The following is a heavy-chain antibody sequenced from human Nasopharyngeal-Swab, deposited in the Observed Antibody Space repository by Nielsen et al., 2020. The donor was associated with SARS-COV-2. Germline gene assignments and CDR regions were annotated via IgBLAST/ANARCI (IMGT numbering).Heavy chain of an antibody. CDR1: GFTFSNYN. Sequence: GESLKISCAASGFTFSNYNMNWVRQAPGKGLEWVSSISSSTTYIHYADSVKGRFTISRDNAKNSLYLQMNSLRAEDTAVYYCARDGLDYDFWSAYFMDVWGQGTTVTVSS. D-gene: IGHD3-3*01. CDR2: ISSSTTYI. J-gene: IGHJ6*02. V-gene: IGHV3-21*01. CDR3: ARDGLDYDFWSAYFMDV.